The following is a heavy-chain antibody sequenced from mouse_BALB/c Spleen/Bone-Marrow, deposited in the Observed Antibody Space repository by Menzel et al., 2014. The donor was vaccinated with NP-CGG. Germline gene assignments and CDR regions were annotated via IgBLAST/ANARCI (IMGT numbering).Heavy chain of an antibody. Sequence: VQLQQSGPELEKPGASVKISCKASGYSFTGYNMNWVKQSNGKSLEWIGNIDPYYGGTSYNQKFKGKATLTVDKSSSSSYMQFESLTSEDSAVYYCARGGYTTSGRYFDYWGQGTTLTVSS. D-gene: IGHD2-12*01. CDR2: IDPYYGGT. J-gene: IGHJ2*01. CDR1: GYSFTGYN. V-gene: IGHV1-39*01. CDR3: ARGGYTTSGRYFDY.